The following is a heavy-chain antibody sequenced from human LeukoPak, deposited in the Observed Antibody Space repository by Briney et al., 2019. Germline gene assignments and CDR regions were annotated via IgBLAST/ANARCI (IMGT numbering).Heavy chain of an antibody. D-gene: IGHD3-22*01. CDR1: GFTVSSND. J-gene: IGHJ4*02. V-gene: IGHV3-53*01. Sequence: GGSLRLSCAASGFTVSSNDMSWVRQAPGKGLEWVSVIYSGGRTFYADSVKGRFTVSRDNSKNTLYLQMNSLRAEDTAVYYCAIYDSSGYYNYWGQGTLVTVSS. CDR2: IYSGGRT. CDR3: AIYDSSGYYNY.